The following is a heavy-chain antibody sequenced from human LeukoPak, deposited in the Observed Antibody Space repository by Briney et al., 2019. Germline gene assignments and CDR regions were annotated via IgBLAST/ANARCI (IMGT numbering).Heavy chain of an antibody. CDR3: ARVLAYCGGDCPYYYYYYMDV. CDR2: IYYSGST. Sequence: SETLSLTCTVSGGSISSYYWSWIRQPPGKGLECIGYIYYSGSTNYNPSLKSRVTISVDTSKNQFSLKLSSVTAADTAVYYCARVLAYCGGDCPYYYYYYMDVWGKGTTVTVSS. J-gene: IGHJ6*03. CDR1: GGSISSYY. D-gene: IGHD2-21*01. V-gene: IGHV4-59*01.